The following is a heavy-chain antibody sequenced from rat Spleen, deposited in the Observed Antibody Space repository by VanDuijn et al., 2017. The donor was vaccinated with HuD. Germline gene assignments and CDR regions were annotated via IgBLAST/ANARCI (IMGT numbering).Heavy chain of an antibody. CDR1: GFIFSDYD. V-gene: IGHV5-20*01. CDR2: ISFDGGIT. Sequence: EVQLVESDGGLVQPGRSMKLSCAASGFIFSDYDMAWVRQAPKTGLEWVAYISFDGGITYYRDSVKGRFTISRDNAKSTLYLQMDSLRSEDTATYYCTTDGQGARFAYWGQGTLVTVSS. CDR3: TTDGQGARFAY. J-gene: IGHJ3*01. D-gene: IGHD5-1*01.